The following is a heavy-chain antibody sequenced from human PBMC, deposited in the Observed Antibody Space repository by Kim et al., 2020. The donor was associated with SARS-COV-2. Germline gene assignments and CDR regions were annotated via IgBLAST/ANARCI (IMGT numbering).Heavy chain of an antibody. J-gene: IGHJ4*02. CDR2: N. Sequence: NYYAVSRKSRITINPDTSKHQFSLQLNSVTPEDTAVYYYARANIAARDFDYWGQGTLVTVSS. V-gene: IGHV6-1*01. CDR3: ARANIAARDFDY. D-gene: IGHD6-6*01.